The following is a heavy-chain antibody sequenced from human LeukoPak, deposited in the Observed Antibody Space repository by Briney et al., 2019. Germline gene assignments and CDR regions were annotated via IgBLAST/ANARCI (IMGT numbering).Heavy chain of an antibody. D-gene: IGHD3-22*01. CDR3: AINYYDSHRFDY. J-gene: IGHJ4*02. V-gene: IGHV4-4*07. CDR1: GGSISSYY. CDR2: FYTSGST. Sequence: SETLSLTCTVSGGSISSYYWSRIRQPPGKGLEWIGRFYTSGSTNYNPSLKSRVTISVDTSKNQFSLKLNSVTAADTAVYYCAINYYDSHRFDYWGQGTLVTVSS.